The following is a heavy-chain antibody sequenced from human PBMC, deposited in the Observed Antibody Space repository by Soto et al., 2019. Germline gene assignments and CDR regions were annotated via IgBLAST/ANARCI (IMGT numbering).Heavy chain of an antibody. CDR3: ARGPTYYYDSSGFHNWFDP. Sequence: GGCLGLGCAACGVSLSISGMHWVCQAPGKGLVWVSRINSDGSSTSYADSVKGRFTISRDNAKNTLYLQMNSLRAEDTAVYYCARGPTYYYDSSGFHNWFDPWGQGTLVTVSS. CDR2: INSDGSST. V-gene: IGHV3-74*01. D-gene: IGHD3-22*01. CDR1: GVSLSISG. J-gene: IGHJ5*02.